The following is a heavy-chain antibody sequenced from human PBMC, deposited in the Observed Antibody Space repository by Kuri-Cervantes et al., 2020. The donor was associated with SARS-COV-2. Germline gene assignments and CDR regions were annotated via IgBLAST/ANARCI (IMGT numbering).Heavy chain of an antibody. D-gene: IGHD2/OR15-2a*01. J-gene: IGHJ6*03. V-gene: IGHV1-18*01. CDR3: ARQVLLIFYYYLDV. CDR2: INAYNGKT. CDR1: GYTFSSHA. Sequence: AASLVSCRASGYTFSSHAISWVRQAPGQGLEWMGWINAYNGKTNYAQKFQDRVTMTTDTSTNTVYLELRSLRSEDTAVYYCARQVLLIFYYYLDVWGKGTTVTVSS.